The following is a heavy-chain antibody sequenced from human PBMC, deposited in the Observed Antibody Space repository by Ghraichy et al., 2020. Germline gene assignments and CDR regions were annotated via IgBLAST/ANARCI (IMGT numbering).Heavy chain of an antibody. CDR1: GGSISSGGYY. CDR2: IYYSGST. D-gene: IGHD3-3*01. CDR3: ARRSGYIVGGMDV. Sequence: LRLSCTVSGGSISSGGYYWSWIRQHPGKGLEWIGSIYYSGSTSYNPSLKSRVTKSVDTSKNQFSLMLSSVTAADTAVYYCARRSGYIVGGMDVWGQGTTVTVSS. J-gene: IGHJ6*02. V-gene: IGHV4-31*03.